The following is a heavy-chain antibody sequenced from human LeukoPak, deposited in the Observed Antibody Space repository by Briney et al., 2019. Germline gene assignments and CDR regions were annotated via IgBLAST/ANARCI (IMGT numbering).Heavy chain of an antibody. J-gene: IGHJ4*02. V-gene: IGHV3-30*18. CDR2: ISYDGSNK. CDR1: GFTFSSYG. CDR3: AKDREYYYGSGSYYPWYYFDY. D-gene: IGHD3-10*01. Sequence: PGGSLRLSCAASGFTFSSYGMHWVRQAPGKGLEWVAVISYDGSNKYYADSVKGRFTISRDNSKNTLYLQMNSLRAEDTAVHYCAKDREYYYGSGSYYPWYYFDYWGQGTLVTVSS.